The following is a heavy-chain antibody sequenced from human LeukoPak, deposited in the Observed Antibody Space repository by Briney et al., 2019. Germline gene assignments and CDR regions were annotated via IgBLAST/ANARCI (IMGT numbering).Heavy chain of an antibody. CDR3: ATEAPPYYDNSGYYAD. D-gene: IGHD3-22*01. V-gene: IGHV3-23*01. Sequence: GGSLRLSCAASGFSFSTFAMSWVRQAPGKGLEWVSTISRSADFTYHADSVRGRFTVSRDNSKNTLFLQMNSLTAEDTVVYYCATEAPPYYDNSGYYADWGQGTLVTVSS. J-gene: IGHJ4*02. CDR1: GFSFSTFA. CDR2: ISRSADFT.